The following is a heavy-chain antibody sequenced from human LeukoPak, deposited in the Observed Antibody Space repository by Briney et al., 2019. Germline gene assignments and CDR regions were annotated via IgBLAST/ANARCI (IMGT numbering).Heavy chain of an antibody. J-gene: IGHJ4*02. CDR1: GYSFTTYW. Sequence: GESLKISCRGSGYSFTTYWIGWVRQMPGKGLEWMGIIYPGDSDTRYTPSFQGQVTMSADKSINTAYLQWSSRNSSDRTLYYCARRQGCSSTSCPPDYWGQGTLVTDSP. D-gene: IGHD2-2*01. V-gene: IGHV5-51*01. CDR2: IYPGDSDT. CDR3: ARRQGCSSTSCPPDY.